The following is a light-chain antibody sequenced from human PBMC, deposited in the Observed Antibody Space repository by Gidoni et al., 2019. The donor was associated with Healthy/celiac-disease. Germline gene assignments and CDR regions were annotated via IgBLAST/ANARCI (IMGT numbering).Light chain of an antibody. V-gene: IGKV1-39*01. CDR1: QSIISY. CDR2: AAS. CDR3: QQSYSTPPWT. J-gene: IGKJ1*01. Sequence: DIQMTQPPSALSASVGDRVTITCRASQSIISYLNWYQQKPGKAPKRLIYAASSLQSVVTSRCSGSRAGTEVTLTISSLQPEDVATDYCQQSYSTPPWTFGQGTKVEIK.